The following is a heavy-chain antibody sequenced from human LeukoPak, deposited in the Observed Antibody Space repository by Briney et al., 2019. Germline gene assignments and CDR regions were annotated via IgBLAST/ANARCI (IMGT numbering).Heavy chain of an antibody. D-gene: IGHD2-2*01. CDR2: IYYSGST. Sequence: SETLSLTCTVSGGSISSSSYYWGWIRQPPGKGLEWIGSIYYSGSTYYNPSLKSRVTISVDTSKNQFSLKLSSVTAADTAVYYCAIDAPQDIVVVPAWGQGTLVTVSS. CDR3: AIDAPQDIVVVPA. J-gene: IGHJ5*02. V-gene: IGHV4-39*02. CDR1: GGSISSSSYY.